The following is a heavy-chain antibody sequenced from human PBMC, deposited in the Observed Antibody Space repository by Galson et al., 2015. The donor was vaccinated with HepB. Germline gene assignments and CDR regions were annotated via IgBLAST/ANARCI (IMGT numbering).Heavy chain of an antibody. J-gene: IGHJ4*02. V-gene: IGHV3-23*01. CDR1: GFTFNNYA. CDR3: AKDGYPLLTGYSDY. D-gene: IGHD3-9*01. Sequence: SLRLSCAASGFTFNNYAMSWVRQAPGKGLEWVSAIRGSGSPTYYADSVRGRFTIFRDNFKNTLYLQMNSLRAEDTAIYYCAKDGYPLLTGYSDYWGQGTLVTVSS. CDR2: IRGSGSPT.